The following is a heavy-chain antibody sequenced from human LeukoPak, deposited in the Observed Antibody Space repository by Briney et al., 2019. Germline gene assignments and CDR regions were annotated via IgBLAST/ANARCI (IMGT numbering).Heavy chain of an antibody. J-gene: IGHJ4*02. Sequence: SQTLSLTCTVSGGSISSGGYYWSWIRQPPGKGLEWIGYIYHSGSTYYNPSLKSRVTISVDRSKNQFSLKLSSVTAADTAVYYCARAVATVTYYFDYWGQGTLVTVSS. CDR1: GGSISSGGYY. CDR2: IYHSGST. V-gene: IGHV4-30-2*01. D-gene: IGHD4-17*01. CDR3: ARAVATVTYYFDY.